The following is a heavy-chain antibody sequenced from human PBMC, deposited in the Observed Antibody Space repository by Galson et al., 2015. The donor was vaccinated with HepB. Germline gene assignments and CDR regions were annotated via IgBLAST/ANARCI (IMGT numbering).Heavy chain of an antibody. CDR1: GFTFSSYA. D-gene: IGHD7-27*01. CDR3: ARDSSLLGSFDY. CDR2: ISYDGSNK. J-gene: IGHJ4*02. Sequence: SLRLSCAASGFTFSSYAMHWVRQAPGKGLEWVAVISYDGSNKYYADSVKGRFTISRDNSKNTLYLQMNSLRAEDTAVYYCARDSSLLGSFDYWGQGTLVTVSS. V-gene: IGHV3-30-3*01.